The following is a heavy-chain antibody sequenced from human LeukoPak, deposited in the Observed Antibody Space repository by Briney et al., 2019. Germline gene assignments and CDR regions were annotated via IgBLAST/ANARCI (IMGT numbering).Heavy chain of an antibody. CDR1: GGTFSSYA. V-gene: IGHV1-69*13. D-gene: IGHD5/OR15-5a*01. Sequence: LVKVSCKASGGTFSSYAISWVRQAPGQGLEWMGGIIPIFGTANYAQKFQGRVTITADGSTSTAYMELSSRRSEGTAVYYCARGLMSIIGSGYFAYWGQGTLVTVSS. CDR2: IIPIFGTA. CDR3: ARGLMSIIGSGYFAY. J-gene: IGHJ4*02.